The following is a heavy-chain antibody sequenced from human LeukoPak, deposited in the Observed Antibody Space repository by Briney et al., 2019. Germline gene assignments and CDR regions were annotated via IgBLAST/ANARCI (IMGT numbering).Heavy chain of an antibody. D-gene: IGHD3-3*01. Sequence: GGSLRLSCVASGFTFSSYAMSWVSQAPGKGLEWVSGISDSGLNTYYTYSVKGRFTVSRDNSKNTLYLQMNSLRAEDTAVYYCAKNYYDFWSALRAFDPWGQGILVTVSS. CDR2: ISDSGLNT. CDR3: AKNYYDFWSALRAFDP. J-gene: IGHJ5*02. CDR1: GFTFSSYA. V-gene: IGHV3-23*01.